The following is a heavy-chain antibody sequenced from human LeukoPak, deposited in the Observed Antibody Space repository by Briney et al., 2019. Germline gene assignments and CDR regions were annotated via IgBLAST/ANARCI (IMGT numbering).Heavy chain of an antibody. J-gene: IGHJ4*02. CDR1: GNTFTGYY. CDR3: ARDAGWIIVGATDGYYFDY. V-gene: IGHV1-2*02. Sequence: ASVKVSCKASGNTFTGYYMHWVRQAPGQGLEWMGWINPNSGGTNYAQKFQGRVTMTRDTSISTAYMELSRLRSDDTAVYYCARDAGWIIVGATDGYYFDYWGQGTLVTVSS. D-gene: IGHD1-26*01. CDR2: INPNSGGT.